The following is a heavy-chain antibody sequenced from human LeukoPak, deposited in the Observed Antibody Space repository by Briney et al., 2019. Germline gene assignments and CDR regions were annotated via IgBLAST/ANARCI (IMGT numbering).Heavy chain of an antibody. CDR3: ARGRDGGNYTPLDY. D-gene: IGHD4-23*01. CDR2: IYTSGST. CDR1: GGSISSYY. Sequence: PSETLSLTCTVSGGSISSYYWSWIRQPAGKGLEWIGRIYTSGSTNYNPSLKSRVTMSVDTSKKQFSLKLSSVTAADTAVYYCARGRDGGNYTPLDYWGQGTLVTVSS. V-gene: IGHV4-4*07. J-gene: IGHJ4*02.